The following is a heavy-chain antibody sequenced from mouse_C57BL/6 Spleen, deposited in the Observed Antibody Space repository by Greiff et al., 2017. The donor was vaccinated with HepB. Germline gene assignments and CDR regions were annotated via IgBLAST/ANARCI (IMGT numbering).Heavy chain of an antibody. J-gene: IGHJ4*01. CDR2: INPNNGGT. D-gene: IGHD2-1*01. CDR1: GYTFTDYY. V-gene: IGHV1-26*01. CDR3: ARRGIYFGDAMDY. Sequence: VQLQQSGPELVKPGASVKISCKASGYTFTDYYMNWVKQSHGKSLEWIGDINPNNGGTSYNQKFKGKATLTVDKSSSTAYMERRSMTSEDSAVYYCARRGIYFGDAMDYWGQGTSVTVSS.